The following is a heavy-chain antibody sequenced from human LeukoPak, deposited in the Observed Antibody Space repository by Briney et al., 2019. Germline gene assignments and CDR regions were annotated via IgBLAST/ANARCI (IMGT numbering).Heavy chain of an antibody. Sequence: PGGSLRLSCTASGFTFGDYAMSWVRQAPGKGLEWVGFIRSKAYAGTTEYAASVKGRFTISRDDSKSIAYLQMNSLKTEDTAVYYCTRDNAFDIWGQGTMVTVSS. V-gene: IGHV3-49*04. CDR2: IRSKAYAGTT. CDR1: GFTFGDYA. J-gene: IGHJ3*02. CDR3: TRDNAFDI.